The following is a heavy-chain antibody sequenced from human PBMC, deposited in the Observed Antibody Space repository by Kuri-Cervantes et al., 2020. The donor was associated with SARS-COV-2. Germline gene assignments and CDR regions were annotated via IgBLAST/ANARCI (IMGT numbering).Heavy chain of an antibody. CDR2: INPSGGST. V-gene: IGHV1-46*01. Sequence: ASVKVSCKASGYTFTSYYMHWVRQAPGQGLEWMGIINPSGGSTSYAQKFQGRVTMTRDTSTSTVYMELSSLRSEDTAVNYCAATDDFWSGYSSSGYYYGMDVWGQGTTVTVSS. D-gene: IGHD3-3*01. CDR1: GYTFTSYY. J-gene: IGHJ6*02. CDR3: AATDDFWSGYSSSGYYYGMDV.